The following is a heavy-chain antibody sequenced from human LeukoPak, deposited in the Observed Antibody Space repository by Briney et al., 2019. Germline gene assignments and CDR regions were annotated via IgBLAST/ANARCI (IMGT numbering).Heavy chain of an antibody. CDR1: GGTFSSYA. CDR3: ARGGDGYDNPAFDSS. D-gene: IGHD5-24*01. Sequence: ASVKVSCKASGGTFSSYAISWVRQAPGQGLEWMGRIIPILGITNYAQKFQGRVTITADKSTGTAYMELSSLRSEDAALYYCARGGDGYDNPAFDSSWGQGTLVTVSS. CDR2: IIPILGIT. V-gene: IGHV1-69*04. J-gene: IGHJ5*02.